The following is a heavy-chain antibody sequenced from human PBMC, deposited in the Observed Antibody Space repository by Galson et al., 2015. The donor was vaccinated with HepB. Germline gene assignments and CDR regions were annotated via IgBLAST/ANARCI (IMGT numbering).Heavy chain of an antibody. D-gene: IGHD3-3*01. J-gene: IGHJ6*03. V-gene: IGHV1-18*01. Sequence: SVKVSCKASGYTFTSYGISWVRQAPGQGLEWMGWISAYNGNTNYAQRLQGRVTMTTDTSTSTAYMELRSLRSDDTAVYYCAREHVSDFWSGYYSYYYYMDVWGKGTTVTVSS. CDR2: ISAYNGNT. CDR3: AREHVSDFWSGYYSYYYYMDV. CDR1: GYTFTSYG.